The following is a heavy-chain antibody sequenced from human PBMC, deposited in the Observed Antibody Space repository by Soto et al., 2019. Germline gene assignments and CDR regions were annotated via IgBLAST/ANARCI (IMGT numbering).Heavy chain of an antibody. V-gene: IGHV5-51*01. D-gene: IGHD5-18*01. J-gene: IGHJ6*03. CDR3: ARHKHTAIHYYYMDV. CDR1: GYIFSNSW. CDR2: TYPGDSDT. Sequence: GESLKISCQGSGYIFSNSWIGWVRQMPGKGLEWMGITYPGDSDTRYSPSFQGQVTISADKSINTAYLQWSSLKASDTAMYYCARHKHTAIHYYYMDVWGKGTTVTVLL.